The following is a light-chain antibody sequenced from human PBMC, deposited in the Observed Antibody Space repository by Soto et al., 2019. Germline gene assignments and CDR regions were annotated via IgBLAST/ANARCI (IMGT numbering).Light chain of an antibody. CDR3: SSYTSSSTLFYV. J-gene: IGLJ1*01. V-gene: IGLV2-14*01. CDR2: DVS. CDR1: NSEVVGYNY. Sequence: QSALTQPASVSGSPGQSITIPRTGNNSEVVGYNYVSWYQQHPGKAPKLMIYDVSNRPSGVSNRFSGSKSGNTASLTISGLQAEDEADYYCSSYTSSSTLFYVFGTGTKVTVL.